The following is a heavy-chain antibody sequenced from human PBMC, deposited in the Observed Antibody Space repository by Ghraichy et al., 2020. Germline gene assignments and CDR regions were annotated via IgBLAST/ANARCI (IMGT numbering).Heavy chain of an antibody. Sequence: GESLNISCTASGFTFGDYAMSWFRQAPGKGLEWVGVVRSKKYGGTTEYAASLKDRFTISRDDSKSIAYLQMNSLKTEDTAVYYCTKSIGYFEGGYWGQGTLVTVSS. D-gene: IGHD3-3*01. CDR3: TKSIGYFEGGY. CDR2: VRSKKYGGTT. J-gene: IGHJ4*02. CDR1: GFTFGDYA. V-gene: IGHV3-49*03.